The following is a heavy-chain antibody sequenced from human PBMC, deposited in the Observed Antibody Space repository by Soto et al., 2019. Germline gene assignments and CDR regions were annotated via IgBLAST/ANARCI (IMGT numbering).Heavy chain of an antibody. Sequence: ASVKVSCKASGYTFTSYAMHWVRQAPGQRLEWMGWINAGNGNTKYSQKFQGRVTITRDTSASTVYMELSSLRSEDTAVFYCARKDYYTSRYYYFDYWGQGTLVTVSS. CDR1: GYTFTSYA. CDR3: ARKDYYTSRYYYFDY. J-gene: IGHJ4*02. D-gene: IGHD3-10*01. V-gene: IGHV1-3*01. CDR2: INAGNGNT.